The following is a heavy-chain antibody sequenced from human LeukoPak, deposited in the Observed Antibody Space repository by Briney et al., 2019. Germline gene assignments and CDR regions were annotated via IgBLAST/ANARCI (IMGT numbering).Heavy chain of an antibody. D-gene: IGHD2-2*01. V-gene: IGHV3-23*01. Sequence: GGSLRLSCATSGFTFSRYAMTWVRQAPGKGLEWVSIISDSGGSPYYADSVKGRFTISRDNAKNSLYLQMNSLRAEDTAVYYCAREKKSSTSMDYWGQGTLVTVST. CDR3: AREKKSSTSMDY. CDR2: ISDSGGSP. J-gene: IGHJ4*02. CDR1: GFTFSRYA.